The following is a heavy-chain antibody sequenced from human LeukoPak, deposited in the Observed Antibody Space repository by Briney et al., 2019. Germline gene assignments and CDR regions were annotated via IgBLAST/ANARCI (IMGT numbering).Heavy chain of an antibody. CDR1: GFTFSSYA. V-gene: IGHV3-23*01. D-gene: IGHD6-13*01. CDR2: ISGSGGST. Sequence: GGSLRLSCAASGFTFSSYAMSWVRQAPGKGLECVSAISGSGGSTYYADSVKGRFTISRDNTKNTLYLQMNSLRAEDTGVYYCAKVYSSSWTRAEYFQHWGQGTLVTVSS. J-gene: IGHJ1*01. CDR3: AKVYSSSWTRAEYFQH.